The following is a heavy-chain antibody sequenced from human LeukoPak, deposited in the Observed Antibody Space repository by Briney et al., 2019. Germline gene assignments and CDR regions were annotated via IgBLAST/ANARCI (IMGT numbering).Heavy chain of an antibody. CDR2: ISYDGSNK. D-gene: IGHD3-9*01. CDR1: GFSFSSYA. V-gene: IGHV3-30-3*01. J-gene: IGHJ4*02. Sequence: GGSLRLSCAASGFSFSSYAMHWVRQAPGKGLEWVAVISYDGSNKYYADSVKGRFTISRDNSKNTLYLQMNSLRAEDTAVYYCARGYYDILTGYYLDYWGQGTLLTVSS. CDR3: ARGYYDILTGYYLDY.